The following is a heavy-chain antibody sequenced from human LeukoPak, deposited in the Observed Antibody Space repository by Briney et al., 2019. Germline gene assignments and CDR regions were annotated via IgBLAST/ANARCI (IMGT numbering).Heavy chain of an antibody. Sequence: ASVKVSCKASGYTFTSYDINWVRQATGQGLEWMGWMNPNNGNTGYAQKFQGRVTITRNTSISTAYMELSSLRSEDTAVYYCARGERDDYSKNFDYWGQGTLVTVSS. D-gene: IGHD4-11*01. CDR3: ARGERDDYSKNFDY. CDR1: GYTFTSYD. CDR2: MNPNNGNT. J-gene: IGHJ4*02. V-gene: IGHV1-8*03.